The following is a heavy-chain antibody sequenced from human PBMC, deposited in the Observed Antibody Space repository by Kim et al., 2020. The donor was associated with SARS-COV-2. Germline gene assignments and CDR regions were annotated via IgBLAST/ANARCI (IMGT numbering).Heavy chain of an antibody. Sequence: SETLSLTCAVYGGSFSGYYWSWIRQPPGKGLQWIGEINHSGSTNYNPSLKSRLTISVDTTKNQFSRKLSCVTAADTAVYYCARGRRRLADFWGQGTLVTVSS. CDR3: ARGRRRLADF. J-gene: IGHJ4*02. V-gene: IGHV4-34*01. CDR1: GGSFSGYY. CDR2: INHSGST.